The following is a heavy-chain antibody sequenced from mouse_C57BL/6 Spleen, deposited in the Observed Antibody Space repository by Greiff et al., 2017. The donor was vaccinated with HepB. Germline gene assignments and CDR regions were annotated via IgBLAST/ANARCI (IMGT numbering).Heavy chain of an antibody. D-gene: IGHD4-1*01. J-gene: IGHJ2*01. V-gene: IGHV5-9*01. CDR3: ARQTGTPFDY. CDR1: GFTFSSYT. Sequence: EVKLVESGGGLVKPGGSLKLSCAASGFTFSSYTMSWVRQTPEKRLEWVATISGGGGNTYYPDSVKGRFTISRDNAKNTLYLQMSSLRSEDTALYYCARQTGTPFDYWGQGTTLTVSS. CDR2: ISGGGGNT.